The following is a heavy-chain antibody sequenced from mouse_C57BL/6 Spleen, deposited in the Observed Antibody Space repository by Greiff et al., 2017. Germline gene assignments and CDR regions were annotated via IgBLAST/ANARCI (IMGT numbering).Heavy chain of an antibody. V-gene: IGHV1-81*01. J-gene: IGHJ4*01. D-gene: IGHD2-4*01. CDR2: IYPRSGNT. CDR3: ARMEDYGGAMDY. Sequence: VQLQQSGAELARPGASVKLSCKASGYTFTSYGISWVKQRTGQGLEWIGEIYPRSGNTYYNEKLKGKATLTADKSSSTAYMELRSLTSEDSAVYFCARMEDYGGAMDYWGQGTSVTVSS. CDR1: GYTFTSYG.